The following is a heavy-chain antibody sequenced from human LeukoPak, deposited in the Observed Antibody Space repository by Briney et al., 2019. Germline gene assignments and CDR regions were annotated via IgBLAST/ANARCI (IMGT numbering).Heavy chain of an antibody. Sequence: GGSLRLSCAASGFTFSSYWMSWVRQAPGKGLEWVANIKQDGSEKYYVDSVKGRFTISRDNAKNSLYLQMNSLRAEDTAVYYCARQLLWFGANWFDPWGQGTLVTVSS. J-gene: IGHJ5*02. CDR1: GFTFSSYW. CDR2: IKQDGSEK. V-gene: IGHV3-7*01. D-gene: IGHD3-10*01. CDR3: ARQLLWFGANWFDP.